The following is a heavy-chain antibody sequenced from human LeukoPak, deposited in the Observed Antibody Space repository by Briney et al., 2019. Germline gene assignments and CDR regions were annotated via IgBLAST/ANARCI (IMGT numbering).Heavy chain of an antibody. CDR1: GFTLSSYA. D-gene: IGHD2-2*01. CDR3: ASPLGYCSSTSCYSLDY. J-gene: IGHJ4*02. Sequence: GGSLSLSCAASGFTLSSYAMHWVRQAPGKGLEWVAVISYDGSNKYYADSVKGRFTISRDNSKNTLYLQMNSLRAEDTAVYYCASPLGYCSSTSCYSLDYWGQGTLVTVSS. V-gene: IGHV3-30-3*01. CDR2: ISYDGSNK.